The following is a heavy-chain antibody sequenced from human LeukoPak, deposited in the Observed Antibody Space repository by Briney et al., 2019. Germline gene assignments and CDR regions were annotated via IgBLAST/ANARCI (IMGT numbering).Heavy chain of an antibody. D-gene: IGHD5-18*01. CDR3: ARVLPGYYFDY. CDR1: GFTSSSYA. CDR2: INPDESEK. V-gene: IGHV3-7*03. Sequence: GGSLRLSCAASGFTSSSYALNWVRQAPGKGLEWVASINPDESEKYSAGSVKGRFTISRDNAKNSLYLQMNSLRAEDTAVYYCARVLPGYYFDYWGQGTLVTVSS. J-gene: IGHJ4*02.